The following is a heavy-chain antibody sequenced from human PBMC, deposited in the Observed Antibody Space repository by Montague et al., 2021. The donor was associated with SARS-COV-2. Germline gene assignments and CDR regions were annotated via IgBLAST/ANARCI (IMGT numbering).Heavy chain of an antibody. D-gene: IGHD3-3*01. CDR3: ARHSGRDTIFGVVIIFDAFDI. J-gene: IGHJ3*02. Sequence: SETLSLTCTVSGSSVSSCSYYWVWIRPPPGMELEWIGSIYYSANTYYNPSLQSRVTISVDTSKNQFSLKLSSVTAADTAVYYCARHSGRDTIFGVVIIFDAFDIWGQGTMVTASS. CDR1: GSSVSSCSYY. CDR2: IYYSANT. V-gene: IGHV4-39*01.